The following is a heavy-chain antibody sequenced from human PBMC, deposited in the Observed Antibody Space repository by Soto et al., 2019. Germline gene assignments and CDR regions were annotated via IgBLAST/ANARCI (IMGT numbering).Heavy chain of an antibody. J-gene: IGHJ4*02. CDR3: ARSRHSGSYFFDY. Sequence: QVQLQESGPGLVKPSQTLSLTCTVSGGSISSGDYYWTWIRQPPGKGLEWIAYIHNTGSPYYNLSLKSRLTISLDTSKNQFSLRLCSVTAADTAVYYCARSRHSGSYFFDYWGQVIFVTVSS. D-gene: IGHD1-26*01. CDR2: IHNTGSP. V-gene: IGHV4-30-4*01. CDR1: GGSISSGDYY.